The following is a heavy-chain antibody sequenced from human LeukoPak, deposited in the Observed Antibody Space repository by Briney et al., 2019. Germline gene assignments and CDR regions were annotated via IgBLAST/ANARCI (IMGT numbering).Heavy chain of an antibody. CDR1: GYTFTSYD. Sequence: ASVKVSGKASGYTFTSYDINWVRQATGQGLEWMGWMNPNSGNTGYAQKFQGRVTMTRNTSISTAYMELSSLRSEDTAVYYCARGSITMVRGVITTNWFDPWGQGTLVTVSS. CDR2: MNPNSGNT. J-gene: IGHJ5*02. V-gene: IGHV1-8*01. D-gene: IGHD3-10*01. CDR3: ARGSITMVRGVITTNWFDP.